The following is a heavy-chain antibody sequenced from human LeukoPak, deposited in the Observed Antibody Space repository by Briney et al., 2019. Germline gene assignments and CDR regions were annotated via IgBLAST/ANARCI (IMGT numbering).Heavy chain of an antibody. V-gene: IGHV3-30*04. CDR1: GLTLSTYT. D-gene: IGHD3-10*01. CDR2: ISFDEKHK. J-gene: IGHJ3*02. CDR3: ARDAVQIWFYVGTFDI. Sequence: GTSLRLSCAASGLTLSTYTVHWVRQTPGKGLEWVALISFDEKHKDFADSVKGRFSISRDTSKNTVSLQMDSLTTDDAAVYYCARDAVQIWFYVGTFDIWGQGSIVTVSS.